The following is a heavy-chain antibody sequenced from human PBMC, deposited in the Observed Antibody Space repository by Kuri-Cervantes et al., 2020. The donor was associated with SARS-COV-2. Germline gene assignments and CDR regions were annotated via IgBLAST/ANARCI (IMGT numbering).Heavy chain of an antibody. CDR1: GFIFTNYW. CDR2: ISSSSSYI. CDR3: AGYSSSSGFDY. V-gene: IGHV3-21*01. D-gene: IGHD6-6*01. Sequence: GGSLRLSCAASGFIFTNYWMNWVRQAPGKGLEWVSSISSSSSYIYYADSVKGRFTISRDNAKNSLYLQMNSLRAEDTAVYYCAGYSSSSGFDYWGQGTLVTVSS. J-gene: IGHJ4*02.